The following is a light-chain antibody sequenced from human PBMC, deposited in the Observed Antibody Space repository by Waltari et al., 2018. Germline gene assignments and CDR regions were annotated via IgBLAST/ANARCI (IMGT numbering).Light chain of an antibody. J-gene: IGLJ2*01. CDR3: QVWDSSSDHHVV. CDR2: YDS. V-gene: IGLV3-21*01. Sequence: SYVMTPTPSLSVAPGTTARVTCGGNTIGDKCVQWYQQKPGQAPFLVIYYDSDRPSDIPERFSGSNSGNRATLTISRVEAGDEADYYCQVWDSSSDHHVVFGGGTKLTVL. CDR1: TIGDKC.